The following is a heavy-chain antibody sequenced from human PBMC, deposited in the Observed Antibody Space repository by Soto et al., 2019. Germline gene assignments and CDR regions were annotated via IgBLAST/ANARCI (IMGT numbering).Heavy chain of an antibody. CDR1: GFTFSSYS. CDR3: TTDLYGVWYYGMDV. J-gene: IGHJ6*02. Sequence: GGSLRLSCAASGFTFSSYSMNWVRQAPGKGLEWVSYISSSSSTIYYADSVKGRFTISRDNAKNSLYLQMNSLRAEDTAVYYCTTDLYGVWYYGMDVWGQGTTVTVSS. CDR2: ISSSSSTI. D-gene: IGHD4-17*01. V-gene: IGHV3-48*01.